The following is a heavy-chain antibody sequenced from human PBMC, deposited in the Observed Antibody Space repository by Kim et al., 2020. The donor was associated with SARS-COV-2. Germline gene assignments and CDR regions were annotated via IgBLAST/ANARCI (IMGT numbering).Heavy chain of an antibody. CDR3: ARDIPFIAVAGTGDDAYDI. CDR2: IWYDGSNK. CDR1: GFTFSSYG. V-gene: IGHV3-33*08. J-gene: IGHJ3*02. D-gene: IGHD6-19*01. Sequence: GGSLRLSCAASGFTFSSYGMHWVRQAPGKGLEWVAVIWYDGSNKYYADSVKGRFTISRDNSKNTLYLQMNSLRAEDTAVYYCARDIPFIAVAGTGDDAYDIWGQGTMVTVSS.